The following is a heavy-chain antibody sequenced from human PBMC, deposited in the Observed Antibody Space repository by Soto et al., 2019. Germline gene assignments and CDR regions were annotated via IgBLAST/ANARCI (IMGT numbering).Heavy chain of an antibody. V-gene: IGHV1-69*01. CDR3: AREVGYGDFSAALLD. J-gene: IGHJ4*02. CDR2: VISLFGTA. CDR1: GGTFSSHS. D-gene: IGHD4-17*01. Sequence: VQLMQSGAEVKKPGSSVKVSCKASGGTFSSHSINWVRQAPGQGLEWMGGVISLFGTANYAHNFKGRVTITADQSTSTAYMELNSLRPDDTAVYYCAREVGYGDFSAALLDWGQGTLVPVSS.